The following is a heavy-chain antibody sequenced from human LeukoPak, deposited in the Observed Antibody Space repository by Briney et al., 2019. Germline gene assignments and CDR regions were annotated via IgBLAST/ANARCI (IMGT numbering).Heavy chain of an antibody. CDR2: IYYSGSTDSGST. D-gene: IGHD2-2*01. J-gene: IGHJ3*02. CDR3: AKSRDCSSTSCYPALDAFDI. CDR1: GGSISSYY. Sequence: SETLSLTCTVSGGSISSYYWSWIRQPPGKGLEWLGYIYYSGSTDSGSTNYNPSLKSRVTISVDTSKNQFSLRLSSVTAADTAVYHCAKSRDCSSTSCYPALDAFDIWGQGTMVTVSS. V-gene: IGHV4-59*08.